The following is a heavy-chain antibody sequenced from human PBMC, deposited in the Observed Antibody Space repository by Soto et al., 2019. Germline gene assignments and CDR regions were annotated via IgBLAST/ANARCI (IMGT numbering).Heavy chain of an antibody. Sequence: QVQLVQSGAEVKKPGSSVNVSCKTSGGTFGNSAVTWVRQAPGQGLEWLGGIVPMFGPANYAQKFQGRVTITADESPITAYMELNSLKTDDTAVYYCARDGDPQSAFWSGPLGGGRFDPWGQGTLVTVSS. CDR2: IVPMFGPA. D-gene: IGHD3-3*01. CDR1: GGTFGNSA. CDR3: ARDGDPQSAFWSGPLGGGRFDP. J-gene: IGHJ5*02. V-gene: IGHV1-69*12.